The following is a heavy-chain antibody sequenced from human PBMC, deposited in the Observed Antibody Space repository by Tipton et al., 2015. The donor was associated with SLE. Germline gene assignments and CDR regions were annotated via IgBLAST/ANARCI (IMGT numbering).Heavy chain of an antibody. Sequence: TLSLTCAVYGGSFSGYYWSWIRQPPGKGLEWIGEINHSGSTNYNPSRKSRVTISLDTSKNLFALKLSSVTAADTAVYYCARWVSGYADYWGQGTLVTVSS. V-gene: IGHV4-34*01. CDR3: ARWVSGYADY. CDR2: INHSGST. J-gene: IGHJ4*02. D-gene: IGHD5-12*01. CDR1: GGSFSGYY.